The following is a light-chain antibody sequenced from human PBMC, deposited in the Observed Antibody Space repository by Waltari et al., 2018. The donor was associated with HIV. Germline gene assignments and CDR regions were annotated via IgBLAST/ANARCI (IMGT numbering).Light chain of an antibody. V-gene: IGLV1-47*01. J-gene: IGLJ3*02. CDR3: ASWDDNLSHWV. CDR1: ASNIGNNF. Sequence: QSVLTQAPSVSRPPGQRVIMSCSGSASNIGNNFVSWFQQVSGRAPRLVIYGRDQRPSGVPDRISAAKAGSSATLAITGLQSGDEAVYFCASWDDNLSHWVFGGGTKVTV. CDR2: GRD.